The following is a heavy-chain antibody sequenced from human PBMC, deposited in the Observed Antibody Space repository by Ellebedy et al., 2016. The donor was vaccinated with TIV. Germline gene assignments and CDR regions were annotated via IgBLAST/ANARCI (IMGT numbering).Heavy chain of an antibody. CDR1: GYTFTSYA. CDR2: INTNTGNP. V-gene: IGHV7-4-1*02. Sequence: ASVKVSCKASGYTFTSYAMNWVRQAPGQGLEWMGWINTNTGNPTYAQGFTGRFVFSLDTSVSTAYLQISSLKAEDTAVYYCARDGVGIAAAGTYSVFQHWGQGTLVTVSS. CDR3: ARDGVGIAAAGTYSVFQH. J-gene: IGHJ1*01. D-gene: IGHD6-13*01.